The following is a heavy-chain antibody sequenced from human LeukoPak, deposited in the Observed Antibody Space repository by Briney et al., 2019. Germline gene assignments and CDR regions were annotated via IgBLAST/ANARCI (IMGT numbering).Heavy chain of an antibody. V-gene: IGHV4-30-2*01. Sequence: SETLPLTCAVSGGSSSSGGYSWSWIRQPPEKGLEWIGYIYHSGSTYYNPSLKSRVTISVDRSKNQFSLKLSSVTAADTAVYYCARNYYDSSGYYRYFDYWGQGTLVTVSS. CDR1: GGSSSSGGYS. J-gene: IGHJ4*02. CDR3: ARNYYDSSGYYRYFDY. D-gene: IGHD3-22*01. CDR2: IYHSGST.